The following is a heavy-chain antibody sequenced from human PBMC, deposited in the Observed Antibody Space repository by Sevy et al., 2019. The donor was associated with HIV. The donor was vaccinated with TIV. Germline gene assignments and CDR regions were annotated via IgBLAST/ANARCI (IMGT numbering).Heavy chain of an antibody. Sequence: ASVKVSCKTTGYIFSDYNMHWVRQAPGQGLEWMALINPNSGVTNYAHNFRGRVSMTRDTSMSTAYMELSGLTSDDTAVYYCVREDINAPRTLLSFDIWGQGIMVTVSS. CDR3: VREDINAPRTLLSFDI. D-gene: IGHD3-3*01. CDR2: INPNSGVT. CDR1: GYIFSDYN. J-gene: IGHJ3*02. V-gene: IGHV1-2*06.